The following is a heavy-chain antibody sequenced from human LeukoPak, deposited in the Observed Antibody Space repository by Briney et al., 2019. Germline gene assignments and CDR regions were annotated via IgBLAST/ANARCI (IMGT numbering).Heavy chain of an antibody. D-gene: IGHD6-13*01. Sequence: GGSLRLSCAASGFTFSSYSMNWVRQAPGKGLEWVSSISSSSSYIHYADSVKGRFTISRDNAKNSLYPQMNSLRAEDTAVYYCARGCVSSSWYSEFDYWGQGTLVTVSS. CDR2: ISSSSSYI. V-gene: IGHV3-21*01. CDR3: ARGCVSSSWYSEFDY. J-gene: IGHJ4*02. CDR1: GFTFSSYS.